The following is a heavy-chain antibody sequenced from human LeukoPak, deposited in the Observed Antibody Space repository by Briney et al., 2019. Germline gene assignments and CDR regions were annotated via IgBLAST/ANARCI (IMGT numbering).Heavy chain of an antibody. D-gene: IGHD6-13*01. CDR3: ARLQLDSSSWYPGGMDV. Sequence: GRSLRLSCAASGFTFSSYGMHWVRQAPGKGLEWVAVISYDGSNKYYADSVKGRFTISRDNSKNTLYLQMNSLRAEDTAVYYCARLQLDSSSWYPGGMDVLGKGTTVTVSS. CDR1: GFTFSSYG. CDR2: ISYDGSNK. V-gene: IGHV3-30*03. J-gene: IGHJ6*04.